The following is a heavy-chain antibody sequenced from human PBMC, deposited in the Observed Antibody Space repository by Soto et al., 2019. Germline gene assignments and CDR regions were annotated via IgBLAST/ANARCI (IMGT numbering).Heavy chain of an antibody. Sequence: QIHLVQSGAEVKKPGASVKVSCKTSGFDFTSYAFGWVRQAPGQGLEWMGWISAYSGNTKYAQKLQGRVTMTTDTSASTVYMELRSLRSDDTAVYYCARDPNWNYGDYWGQGTLVTVSS. CDR1: GFDFTSYA. CDR3: ARDPNWNYGDY. CDR2: ISAYSGNT. V-gene: IGHV1-18*01. J-gene: IGHJ4*02. D-gene: IGHD1-7*01.